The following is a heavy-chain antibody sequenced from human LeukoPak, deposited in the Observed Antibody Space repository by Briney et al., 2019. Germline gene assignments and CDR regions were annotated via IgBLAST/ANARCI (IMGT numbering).Heavy chain of an antibody. CDR2: TYSGGST. CDR1: GFTVSSNY. J-gene: IGHJ3*02. V-gene: IGHV3-53*01. D-gene: IGHD3-22*01. Sequence: PGGSLRLSCAASGFTVSSNYMSWVRQAPGKGLEWVSVTYSGGSTYYADSVKGRFTISRDNSKNTLYLQMNSLRAEDTAVYYCAREAYYDSSGLDAFDIWGQGTMVTVSS. CDR3: AREAYYDSSGLDAFDI.